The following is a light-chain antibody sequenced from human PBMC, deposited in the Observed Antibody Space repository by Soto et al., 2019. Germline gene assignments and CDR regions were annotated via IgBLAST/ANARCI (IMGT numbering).Light chain of an antibody. V-gene: IGKV1-9*01. J-gene: IGKJ1*01. Sequence: DIQLTQSPSSLSASVGDRVTITCRASQSISSYLAWYQQKPGKAPKLLIYAASTLQSGVPSRFSGSGSGTEFTLTSSRLQPEDFANYYCQHHNSYPRTFGQGTKVEIK. CDR3: QHHNSYPRT. CDR2: AAS. CDR1: QSISSY.